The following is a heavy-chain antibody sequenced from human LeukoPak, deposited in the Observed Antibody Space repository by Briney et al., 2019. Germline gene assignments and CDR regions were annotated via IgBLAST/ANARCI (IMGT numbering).Heavy chain of an antibody. CDR3: ARSPPASPFDY. J-gene: IGHJ4*02. D-gene: IGHD2-2*01. CDR1: GFTVSRNY. CDR2: IYSGGDT. V-gene: IGHV3-53*01. Sequence: GGSLRLSCTASGFTVSRNYMSWVRQAPGKGLEWVSVIYSGGDTYYANSVKGRFTISRDISENTLYLQMDNLRAEDTAFYYCARSPPASPFDYWGQGTLVTVSS.